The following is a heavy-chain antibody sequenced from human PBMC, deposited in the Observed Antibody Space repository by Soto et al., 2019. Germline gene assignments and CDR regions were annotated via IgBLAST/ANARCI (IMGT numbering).Heavy chain of an antibody. V-gene: IGHV3-30*18. D-gene: IGHD6-19*01. CDR3: AKDLRPGIAVAGTLDY. J-gene: IGHJ4*02. Sequence: GGSLRLSCAASGFTFSSYGMHWVRQAPGKGLEWVAVISYDGSNKYYADSVKGRSTISRDNSKNTLYLQMNSLRAEDTAVYYCAKDLRPGIAVAGTLDYWGQGTLVTVSS. CDR1: GFTFSSYG. CDR2: ISYDGSNK.